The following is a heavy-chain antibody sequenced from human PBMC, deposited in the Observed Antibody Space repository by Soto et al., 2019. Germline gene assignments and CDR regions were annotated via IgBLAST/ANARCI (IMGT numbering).Heavy chain of an antibody. CDR1: GYSISSSNW. J-gene: IGHJ4*02. Sequence: SEILSLTCAVSGYSISSSNWWGWIRQPPGKGLEWIGYIYYSGTTYYNPSLKSRVTMSVDTSKNQFSLKLTSVTAVDTAVYYCARREIQGPIDYWGQGTLVTVSS. CDR2: IYYSGTT. D-gene: IGHD1-26*01. CDR3: ARREIQGPIDY. V-gene: IGHV4-28*01.